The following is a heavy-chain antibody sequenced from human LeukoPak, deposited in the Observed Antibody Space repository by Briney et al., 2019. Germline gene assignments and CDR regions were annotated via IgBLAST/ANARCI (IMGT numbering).Heavy chain of an antibody. D-gene: IGHD2-2*01. J-gene: IGHJ4*02. Sequence: GGSLRLSCAASGNYWMHWVRQAPGKGLVWVSHINSDGSWTGYADSVKGRFTISKDNAKNTVYLQMNNPRAEDTAVYYCVSFYETYWGRGTLVTVSS. CDR1: GNYW. CDR2: INSDGSWT. V-gene: IGHV3-74*01. CDR3: VSFYETY.